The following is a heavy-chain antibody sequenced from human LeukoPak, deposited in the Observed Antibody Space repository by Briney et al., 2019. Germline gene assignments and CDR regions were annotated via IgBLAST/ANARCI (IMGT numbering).Heavy chain of an antibody. J-gene: IGHJ4*02. V-gene: IGHV4-34*01. CDR1: GGPFSGYY. CDR2: INHSGTT. CDR3: ARGPTTYYNFWSGPVFDY. Sequence: PSETLSLTCAVYGGPFSGYYWSWIRQPPGKGLEWIGEINHSGTTNCNPSLKSRVTISVDTSKNQFSLNLSSVTAADTAVYYCARGPTTYYNFWSGPVFDYWGQGTLVTVSS. D-gene: IGHD3-3*01.